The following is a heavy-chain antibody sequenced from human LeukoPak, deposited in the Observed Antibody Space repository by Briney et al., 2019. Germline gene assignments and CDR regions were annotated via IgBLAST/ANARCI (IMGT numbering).Heavy chain of an antibody. CDR2: VSQSGSTI. J-gene: IGHJ4*02. CDR3: AREGHTYGSDY. D-gene: IGHD3-10*01. CDR1: GFTFSDYY. Sequence: GGSLRLSCTASGFTFSDYYMSWIRQAPGKGLEWVSYVSQSGSTIYYADSVKGRFTISRDNGKNSLYLQMNGLRAEDTGMYYCAREGHTYGSDYWGQGTLVTVSS. V-gene: IGHV3-11*01.